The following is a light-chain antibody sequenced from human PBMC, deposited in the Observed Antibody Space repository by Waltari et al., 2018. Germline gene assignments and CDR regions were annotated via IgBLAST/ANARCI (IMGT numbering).Light chain of an antibody. Sequence: QSVLTQPPSVSGAPGQRVTISCPGSGSNIGAGYDVHWYQQLPRAAPKLLLYGSSSRPLGVPDRFFGSTSGTSASLAIIGLQAEDEADYYCQSYDTSLSVVFGGGTKLTVL. CDR1: GSNIGAGYD. V-gene: IGLV1-40*01. J-gene: IGLJ3*02. CDR2: GSS. CDR3: QSYDTSLSVV.